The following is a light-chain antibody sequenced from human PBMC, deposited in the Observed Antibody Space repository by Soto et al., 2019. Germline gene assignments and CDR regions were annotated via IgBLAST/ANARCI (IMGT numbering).Light chain of an antibody. J-gene: IGKJ4*01. V-gene: IGKV3-15*01. CDR3: QQYNNWPLT. CDR1: QIVSTK. CDR2: DAS. Sequence: EIVMTQSPATLSVSPGERATLSCRASQIVSTKLAWYQQKPGQAPRLLIYDASLRATGIPARFSGSGSGPEFTLTISSLQSEDFAVYYWQQYNNWPLTFGGGTKVEIK.